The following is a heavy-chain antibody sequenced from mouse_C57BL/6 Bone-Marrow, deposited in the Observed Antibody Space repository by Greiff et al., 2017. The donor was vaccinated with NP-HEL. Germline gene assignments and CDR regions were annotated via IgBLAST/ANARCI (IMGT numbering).Heavy chain of an antibody. J-gene: IGHJ3*01. CDR1: GYTFTDYY. CDR3: ARSDGNYEFAY. CDR2: INPYNGGT. Sequence: VQLQQSGPVLVKPGASVKMSCKASGYTFTDYYMNWVKQSHGKSLEWIGVINPYNGGTSYNQKFKGKATLTVDKSSSTAYMELNSLTSEDSSVYYCARSDGNYEFAYWGQGTLVTVSA. V-gene: IGHV1-19*01. D-gene: IGHD2-1*01.